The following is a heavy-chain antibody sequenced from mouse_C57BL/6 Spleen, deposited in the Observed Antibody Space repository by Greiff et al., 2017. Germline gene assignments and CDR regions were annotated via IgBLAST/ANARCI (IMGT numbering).Heavy chain of an antibody. V-gene: IGHV1-69*01. Sequence: QVQLKQPGAELVMPGASVKLSCKASGYTFTSYWMHWVKQRPGQGLEWIGEIDPSDSYTNYNQKFKGKSTLTVDKSSSTAYMQLSSLTSEDSAVYYCARSRTTPYWYFDVWGTGTTVTVSS. CDR2: IDPSDSYT. D-gene: IGHD5-5*01. CDR1: GYTFTSYW. J-gene: IGHJ1*03. CDR3: ARSRTTPYWYFDV.